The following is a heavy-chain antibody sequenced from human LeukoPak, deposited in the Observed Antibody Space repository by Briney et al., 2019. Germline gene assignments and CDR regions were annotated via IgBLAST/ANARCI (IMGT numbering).Heavy chain of an antibody. J-gene: IGHJ3*02. V-gene: IGHV1-46*01. Sequence: ASVKVSCKASGYIFTYYYIHWVRQAPGRGLEGMGMINPSGGSTSYVQQFQGRVTMTRDMAASTVYMELSSLRSEDTAVYYCARASGGNPDAFDIWGQGTMVTVSS. CDR3: ARASGGNPDAFDI. CDR2: INPSGGST. D-gene: IGHD4-23*01. CDR1: GYIFTYYY.